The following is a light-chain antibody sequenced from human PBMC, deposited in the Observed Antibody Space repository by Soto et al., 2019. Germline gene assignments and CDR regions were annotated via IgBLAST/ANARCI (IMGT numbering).Light chain of an antibody. CDR3: QQIYSAPLT. Sequence: IRMTQSPSSLSASVGDRVTITCRASQSITTYLNWYRQKPGKAPKLLIYAASSLQSGVPSRFSGSGSATEFTLSISSLQHDDFATYFCQQIYSAPLTFGGGTKVDIK. CDR1: QSITTY. CDR2: AAS. J-gene: IGKJ4*01. V-gene: IGKV1-39*01.